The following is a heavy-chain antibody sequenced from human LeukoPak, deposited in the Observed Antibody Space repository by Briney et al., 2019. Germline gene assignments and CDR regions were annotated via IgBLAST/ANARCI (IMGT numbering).Heavy chain of an antibody. D-gene: IGHD3-22*01. CDR2: IWYDGSNK. J-gene: IGHJ4*02. CDR1: GFTFSNYG. CDR3: ARDISGYYYFDY. V-gene: IGHV3-33*01. Sequence: GGSLRLSCAASGFTFSNYGMHWVRQAPGKGLEWVAVIWYDGSNKYYADSVKGRFIISRDNSKNTLYLQMNSLRAEDTAVYYCARDISGYYYFDYWGQGTLVTVSS.